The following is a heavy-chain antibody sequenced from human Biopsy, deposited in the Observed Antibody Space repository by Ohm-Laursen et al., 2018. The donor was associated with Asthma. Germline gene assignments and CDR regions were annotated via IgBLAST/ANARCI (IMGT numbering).Heavy chain of an antibody. Sequence: SLRLSCTASGFTFSSYAMNWVRQAPGKGLEWVSPISGSGDTTYYADSVKGRFTISRDNSKNTLYLQMNSLRAEDTAVYYCAKDWSWNYVYAFDIWGQGTMVTVSS. D-gene: IGHD1-7*01. V-gene: IGHV3-23*01. J-gene: IGHJ3*02. CDR3: AKDWSWNYVYAFDI. CDR1: GFTFSSYA. CDR2: ISGSGDTT.